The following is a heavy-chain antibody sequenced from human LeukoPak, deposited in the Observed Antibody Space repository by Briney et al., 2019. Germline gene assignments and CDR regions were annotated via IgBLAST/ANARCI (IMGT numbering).Heavy chain of an antibody. J-gene: IGHJ4*02. V-gene: IGHV3-30*02. CDR1: GFTFSSYE. CDR3: ATPLGLWFGELLSTLDY. CDR2: IRYDGSNK. Sequence: GGSLRLSCAASGFTFSSYEMNWVRQAPGKGLEWVAFIRYDGSNKYYADSVKGRFTISRDNSKNTLYLQMNSLRAEDTAVYYCATPLGLWFGELLSTLDYWGQGTLVTVSS. D-gene: IGHD3-10*01.